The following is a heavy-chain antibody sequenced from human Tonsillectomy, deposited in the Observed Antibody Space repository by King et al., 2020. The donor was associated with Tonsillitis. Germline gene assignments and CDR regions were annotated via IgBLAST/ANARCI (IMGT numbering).Heavy chain of an antibody. Sequence: VQLVQSGAEVKKPGESLRISCKGSGYSFTSYWISWVRQMPGKGLEWMGRIDPSDSYTNYSPSFQGHVTISADKSFSTAYLQWSSLKASDTAMYYCAVSGYYGSGSYYNRADYWGQGTLVTVSS. J-gene: IGHJ4*02. CDR2: IDPSDSYT. CDR3: AVSGYYGSGSYYNRADY. CDR1: GYSFTSYW. V-gene: IGHV5-10-1*03. D-gene: IGHD3-10*01.